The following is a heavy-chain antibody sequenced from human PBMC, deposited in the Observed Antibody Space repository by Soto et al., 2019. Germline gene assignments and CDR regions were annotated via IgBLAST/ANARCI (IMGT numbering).Heavy chain of an antibody. CDR1: GDSVSSNSAA. CDR3: ASGNPGQQLTTYNWFDP. J-gene: IGHJ5*02. Sequence: PSQTLSLTCAISGDSVSSNSAAWNWIRQSPSRGLEWLGRTYYRSKWYNDYAVSVKSRITINPDTSKNQFSLQLNSVTPEDTAVNYCASGNPGQQLTTYNWFDPWGQGTLVTVSS. V-gene: IGHV6-1*01. D-gene: IGHD6-13*01. CDR2: TYYRSKWYN.